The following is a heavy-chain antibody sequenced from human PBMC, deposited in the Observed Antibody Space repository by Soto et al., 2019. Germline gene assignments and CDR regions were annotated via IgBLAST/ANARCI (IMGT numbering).Heavy chain of an antibody. Sequence: ASVKVSCKASGYTFTSYGISWVRQAPGQGLEWMGWISAYNGNTNYAQKLQGRVTMTTDTSTSTAYMEMRSLRSDDTAVYYCARDDSSGFVNAFDIWGQGTMVTVSS. CDR3: ARDDSSGFVNAFDI. CDR2: ISAYNGNT. V-gene: IGHV1-18*01. J-gene: IGHJ3*02. D-gene: IGHD6-19*01. CDR1: GYTFTSYG.